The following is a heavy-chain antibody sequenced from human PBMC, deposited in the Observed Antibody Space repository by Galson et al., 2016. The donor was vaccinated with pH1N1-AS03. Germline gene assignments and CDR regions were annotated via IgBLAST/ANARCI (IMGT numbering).Heavy chain of an antibody. V-gene: IGHV1-3*01. Sequence: SVKVSCKASGYTFISYVMHWVRQAPGQRLEWMGWINAGNGNTTYSQSFQGRVTITRDTSASKAYMELSSLRSEDTAVYYCARGHMSLSGFWDSWGQGTLVTVSS. CDR1: GYTFISYV. D-gene: IGHD3-9*01. CDR2: INAGNGNT. CDR3: ARGHMSLSGFWDS. J-gene: IGHJ4*02.